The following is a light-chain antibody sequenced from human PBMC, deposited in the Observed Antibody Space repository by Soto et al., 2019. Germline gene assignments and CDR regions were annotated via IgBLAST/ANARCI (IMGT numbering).Light chain of an antibody. CDR1: QSASSTY. V-gene: IGKV3D-20*02. J-gene: IGKJ5*01. CDR2: GAT. Sequence: ATISCREIQSASSTYLVWYQQKPGQAPRLLIYGATSRASGIPDRYSGIGSGTDVSPSMRRLDPEQLAVYPCQQRTNWAAITDSQGTRLEIK. CDR3: QQRTNWAAIT.